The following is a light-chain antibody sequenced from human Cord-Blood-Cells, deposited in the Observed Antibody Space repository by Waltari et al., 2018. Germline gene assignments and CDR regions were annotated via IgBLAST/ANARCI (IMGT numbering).Light chain of an antibody. CDR2: AAS. V-gene: IGKV1-39*01. CDR1: QSSSSY. Sequence: DIQMTQSPSSLSASVGDRVTITCRASQSSSSYLNWYQQKPGKAPKLLIYAASSLQSGVPSRFSGSGSGTDFTLTISSVQPEDFATYYCQQSYSTPYTFGQGTKLEIK. CDR3: QQSYSTPYT. J-gene: IGKJ2*01.